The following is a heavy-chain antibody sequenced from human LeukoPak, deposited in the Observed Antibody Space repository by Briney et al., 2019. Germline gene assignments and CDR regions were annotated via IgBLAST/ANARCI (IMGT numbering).Heavy chain of an antibody. Sequence: ASVKVSCKASGYTFTSYDINWVRQATGQGLEWMGWMNPNSGNTGYAQKFQGRVTMTRNTSISTAYMELSRLRSDDTAVYYCARTKAHFDYYGMDVWGQGTTVTVSS. D-gene: IGHD3-3*02. CDR3: ARTKAHFDYYGMDV. CDR2: MNPNSGNT. CDR1: GYTFTSYD. V-gene: IGHV1-8*01. J-gene: IGHJ6*02.